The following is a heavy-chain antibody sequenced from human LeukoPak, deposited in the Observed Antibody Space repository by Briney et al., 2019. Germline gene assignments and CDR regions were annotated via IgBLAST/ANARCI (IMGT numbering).Heavy chain of an antibody. CDR3: AKAAGYLL. V-gene: IGHV3-53*01. J-gene: IGHJ4*02. CDR1: GFTVSSSY. CDR2: IYSGGST. Sequence: GGSLRLSCAASGFTVSSSYMSWVRQAPGKGLEWVSVIYSGGSTHYADSVKGRFTISRANSENTLYLQMNNLRAEDTAVYYCAKAAGYLLWGQGTLVTVSS. D-gene: IGHD5-18*01.